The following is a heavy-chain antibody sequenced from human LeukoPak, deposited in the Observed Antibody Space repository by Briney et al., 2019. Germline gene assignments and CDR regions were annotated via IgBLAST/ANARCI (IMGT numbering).Heavy chain of an antibody. CDR1: GGTFISYA. J-gene: IGHJ4*02. D-gene: IGHD2-8*01. Sequence: GASVKVSCKASGGTFISYAISWVRQAPGQGLEWMGGIIPIFGTANYAQKFQGRVTITADESTSTAYMELSSLRSEDTAVYYCARVPYCSNGICYTHYYCDYWGQGTLVTVSS. CDR3: ARVPYCSNGICYTHYYCDY. CDR2: IIPIFGTA. V-gene: IGHV1-69*13.